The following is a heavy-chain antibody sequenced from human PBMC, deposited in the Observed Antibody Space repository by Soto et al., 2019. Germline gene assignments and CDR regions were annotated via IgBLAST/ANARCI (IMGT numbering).Heavy chain of an antibody. CDR3: AKDPFEAATSIWFDP. V-gene: IGHV3-23*01. D-gene: IGHD6-13*01. Sequence: PGGSLRLSCVVSGIIFSNYAMSWVRQVPAKGLEWVSSVSGSGDTTYYADSVKGRFTVSRDNSKNTLYLQMHSLRAEDTAVYFCAKDPFEAATSIWFDPWGQGTLVTVSS. CDR2: VSGSGDTT. CDR1: GIIFSNYA. J-gene: IGHJ5*02.